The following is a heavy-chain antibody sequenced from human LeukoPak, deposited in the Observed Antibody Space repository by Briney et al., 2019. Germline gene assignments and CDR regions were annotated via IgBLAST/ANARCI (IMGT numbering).Heavy chain of an antibody. CDR1: GFSLNTSGMC. Sequence: SGPALVKPTQTLTLTCTFSGFSLNTSGMCVVLIRQPPGKALEWLARIDWDDAKYYSTSLKTRLTISKDTSKNQVVLTMTNMDPVDTATYYCARLYSSSSGLFDFWGQGTLVTVSS. CDR3: ARLYSSSSGLFDF. D-gene: IGHD6-6*01. V-gene: IGHV2-70*11. CDR2: IDWDDAK. J-gene: IGHJ4*02.